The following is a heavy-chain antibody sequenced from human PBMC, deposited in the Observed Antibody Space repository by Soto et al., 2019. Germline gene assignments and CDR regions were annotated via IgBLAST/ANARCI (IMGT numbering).Heavy chain of an antibody. D-gene: IGHD3-9*01. CDR2: IKQDGSEK. CDR3: ARDFRYYDIWTGYPRHDALDI. J-gene: IGHJ3*02. Sequence: GGSLRLSCAASGFTFSSYWMSWVRQAPGKGLEWVANIKQDGSEKYYVDSVKGRFTISRDNAKNSLYLQMNSLRAEDTAVYYCARDFRYYDIWTGYPRHDALDIWGPGTMVTVSS. CDR1: GFTFSSYW. V-gene: IGHV3-7*01.